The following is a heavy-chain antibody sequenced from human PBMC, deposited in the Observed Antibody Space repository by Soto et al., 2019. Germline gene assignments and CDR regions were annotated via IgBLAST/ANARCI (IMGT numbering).Heavy chain of an antibody. CDR3: GGEYCRGGRCYSPDY. J-gene: IGHJ4*02. V-gene: IGHV1-18*01. CDR2: TSTNNVDT. D-gene: IGHD2-15*01. Sequence: QVQLVQSGAEVKPPGASVKVSCKASGYTFTTFGISWVRQAPGQGLEWMGWTSTNNVDTYYAQRFQDRVTVAKDTSPRTAYMELRSLGSEDTAVYYCGGEYCRGGRCYSPDYWGQGTLLTVSS. CDR1: GYTFTTFG.